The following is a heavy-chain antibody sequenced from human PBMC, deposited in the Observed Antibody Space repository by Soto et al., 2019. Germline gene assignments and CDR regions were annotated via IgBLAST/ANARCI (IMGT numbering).Heavy chain of an antibody. CDR1: GFTYSTFV. CDR2: ISGRGGTT. CDR3: AKTRPGSTHGFFFDS. D-gene: IGHD5-18*01. J-gene: IGHJ4*02. Sequence: GGSLRLSCAASGFTYSTFVMSWVRQAPGKGLEWVSGISGRGGTTYYADSVKGRFTISRDNSKNTLYLQINSLRAEDTALYYCAKTRPGSTHGFFFDSWGRGTLVTVSS. V-gene: IGHV3-23*01.